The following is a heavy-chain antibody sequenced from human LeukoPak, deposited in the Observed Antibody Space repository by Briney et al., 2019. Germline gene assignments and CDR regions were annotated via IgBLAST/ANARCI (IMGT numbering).Heavy chain of an antibody. D-gene: IGHD6-19*01. CDR3: ARGPQFYGMDV. Sequence: GGSLRLSCAASGFTFSSYSMNWVRQAPGKGLEWVSSISSSSSYIYYADSVKGRFTISRDNAKNSLYLQMNSLRAEDTAVYYCARGPQFYGMDVWGQGTTVTVSS. J-gene: IGHJ6*02. CDR2: ISSSSSYI. V-gene: IGHV3-21*01. CDR1: GFTFSSYS.